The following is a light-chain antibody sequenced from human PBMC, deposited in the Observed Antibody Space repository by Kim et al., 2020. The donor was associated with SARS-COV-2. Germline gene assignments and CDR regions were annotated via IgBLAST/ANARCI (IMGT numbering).Light chain of an antibody. CDR2: GAS. J-gene: IGKJ1*01. CDR1: QGIRND. CDR3: LQDYNFPRA. V-gene: IGKV1-6*01. Sequence: AIQMTQSPSSLSASVGDRVTITCRASQGIRNDLGWYQQKPGKAPKVLIYGASSLESGVPSRFSGSGSGTDFTLTISSLQPEDFATYYCLQDYNFPRAFGQGTKVDIK.